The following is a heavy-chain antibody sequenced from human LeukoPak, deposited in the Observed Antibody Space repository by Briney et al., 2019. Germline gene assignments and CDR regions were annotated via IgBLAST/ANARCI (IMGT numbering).Heavy chain of an antibody. J-gene: IGHJ5*02. D-gene: IGHD3-10*01. CDR1: GFTFSSYW. Sequence: GGSLRLSCAASGFTFSSYWMSWVRQAPGKGLEWVSFISSSSSYIYYADSVKGRFTISRDNAKNSLYLQMNSLRAEDTAVYYCTSGGLGQNWFDPWGQGTLVTVSS. CDR3: TSGGLGQNWFDP. V-gene: IGHV3-21*01. CDR2: ISSSSSYI.